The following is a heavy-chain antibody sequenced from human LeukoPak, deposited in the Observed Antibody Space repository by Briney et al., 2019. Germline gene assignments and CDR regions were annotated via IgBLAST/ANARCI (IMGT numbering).Heavy chain of an antibody. CDR3: ARDPQQLVGYYYYMDV. CDR1: GGTFISYA. V-gene: IGHV1-69*06. Sequence: SVKVSCKASGGTFISYAISWVRQAPGQGLEWMGGIIPIFGTANYAQKFQGRVTITADKSTSTAYMELSSLRSEDTAVYYCARDPQQLVGYYYYMDVWGKGTTVTVSS. J-gene: IGHJ6*03. CDR2: IIPIFGTA. D-gene: IGHD6-13*01.